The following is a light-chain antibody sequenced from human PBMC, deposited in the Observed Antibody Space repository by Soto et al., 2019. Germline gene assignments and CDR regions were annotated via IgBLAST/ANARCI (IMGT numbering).Light chain of an antibody. Sequence: QSVLTQPPSASGTPGQRVTFSCSGSSSNIGINYVYWYQQLSGTAPKLLIYRNNQRPSGVPDRFSGSKSGTPASLAISGLRSEDEADYYCAAWEDSLSAVVFGGGTKVTVL. CDR1: SSNIGINY. J-gene: IGLJ2*01. V-gene: IGLV1-47*01. CDR2: RNN. CDR3: AAWEDSLSAVV.